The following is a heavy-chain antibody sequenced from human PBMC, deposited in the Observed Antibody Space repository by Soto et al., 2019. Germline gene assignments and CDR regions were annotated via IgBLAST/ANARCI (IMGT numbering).Heavy chain of an antibody. Sequence: SETLSLTCTVSGGSISIGDYYWSWIRHPPGKGLEWIGYIYYSGSTYYNPSLKSRVTISVDTSKNQFSLKLSSVTAADTAVYYCARVLLYYDFWSGLDYWGQGTLVTVSS. CDR2: IYYSGST. CDR3: ARVLLYYDFWSGLDY. D-gene: IGHD3-3*01. J-gene: IGHJ4*02. V-gene: IGHV4-30-4*01. CDR1: GGSISIGDYY.